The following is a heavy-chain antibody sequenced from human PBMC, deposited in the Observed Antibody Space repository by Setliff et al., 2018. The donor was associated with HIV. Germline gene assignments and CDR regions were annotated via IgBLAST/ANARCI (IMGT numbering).Heavy chain of an antibody. V-gene: IGHV1-69*13. D-gene: IGHD1-26*01. Sequence: ASVKVSCKASAGTVSSYGISWVRQAPGQGLEWMGGIIPIFGTANYAQKFQGRVTFTADESTNTAFMELSSLRSEDTAVYYCARDRGSGSWFDFWGQGTLVTVSS. CDR3: ARDRGSGSWFDF. J-gene: IGHJ4*02. CDR2: IIPIFGTA. CDR1: AGTVSSYG.